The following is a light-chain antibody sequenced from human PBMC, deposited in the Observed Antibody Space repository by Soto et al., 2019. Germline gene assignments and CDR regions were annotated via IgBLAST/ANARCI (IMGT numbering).Light chain of an antibody. CDR1: QTVDNNY. V-gene: IGKV3-20*01. Sequence: EIVLTQSPGTLSLSPGERATLSCKTTQTVDNNYLAWYQQKRGRAPTLVIYGASNRATGIPERFRGSGSGTDFTLTISRLEPEDFAMYYCHQYGGSVFAFGPGTKVDFK. CDR3: HQYGGSVFA. CDR2: GAS. J-gene: IGKJ3*01.